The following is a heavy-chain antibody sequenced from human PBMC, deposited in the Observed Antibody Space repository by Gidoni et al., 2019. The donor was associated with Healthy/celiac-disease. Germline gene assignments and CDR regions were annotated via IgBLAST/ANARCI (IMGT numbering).Heavy chain of an antibody. D-gene: IGHD6-19*01. Sequence: QVQLVESGGGLVKPGGSLRLSCAAPGFTFSDYYMSWIRQAPGKGLEWVSYISSSSSYTNYADSVKGRFTISRDNAKNSLYLQMNSLRAEDTAVYYCARRSAVAGNFFDYWGQGTLVTVSS. J-gene: IGHJ4*02. CDR1: GFTFSDYY. V-gene: IGHV3-11*05. CDR3: ARRSAVAGNFFDY. CDR2: ISSSSSYT.